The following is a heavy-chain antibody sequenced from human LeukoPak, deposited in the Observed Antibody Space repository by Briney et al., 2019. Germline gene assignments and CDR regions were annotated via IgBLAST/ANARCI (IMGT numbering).Heavy chain of an antibody. CDR2: ISYDGSNK. V-gene: IGHV3-30*04. Sequence: QSGRSLRLSCAASGFAFSSYAMHWVRQAPGKGLEWVAVISYDGSNKYYADSVKGRFTISRDNSKNTLYLQMNSLRAEDTAVYYCARAYYSLYYFDYWGQGTLVTVSS. D-gene: IGHD3-10*01. CDR3: ARAYYSLYYFDY. J-gene: IGHJ4*02. CDR1: GFAFSSYA.